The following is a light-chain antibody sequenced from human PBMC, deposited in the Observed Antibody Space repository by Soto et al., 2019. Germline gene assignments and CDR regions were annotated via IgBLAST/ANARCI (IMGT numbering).Light chain of an antibody. Sequence: EIVMTQSPATLSVSPGERATLSCRASQSISSYLAWYQQKPGQAPGLLIYDASTRATGIPARFSGSGSGTEFTLTISSLQSEDFAVYYCQHYNNWPLAFGGGTKVEIK. CDR1: QSISSY. CDR3: QHYNNWPLA. V-gene: IGKV3-15*01. CDR2: DAS. J-gene: IGKJ4*01.